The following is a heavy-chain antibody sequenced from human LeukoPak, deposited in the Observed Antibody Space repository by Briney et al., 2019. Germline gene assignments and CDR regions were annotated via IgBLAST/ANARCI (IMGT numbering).Heavy chain of an antibody. J-gene: IGHJ4*02. CDR1: GGSVSSYY. V-gene: IGHV4-59*02. D-gene: IGHD3-22*01. CDR3: ARGADSSGYYSIFYFDY. Sequence: SETLSLTCTVSGGSVSSYYWNWIRQPPGKGLEWIGYIYYSGSTNYNPSLKSRVTISVDTSKNQFSLKLSSVTAADTAVYYCARGADSSGYYSIFYFDYWGQGTLVTVSS. CDR2: IYYSGST.